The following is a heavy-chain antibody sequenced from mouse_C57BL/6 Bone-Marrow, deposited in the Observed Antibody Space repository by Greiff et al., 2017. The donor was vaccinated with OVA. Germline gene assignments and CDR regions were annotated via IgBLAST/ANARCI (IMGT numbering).Heavy chain of an antibody. Sequence: EVQRVESGAGLVKPGGSLKLSCAASGFTFSSYAMSWVRQTPEKRLEWVAYISSGGDYIYYADNVKGRFTISRDNARNTLYLQMSSLKSEDTAMYYCTRLLDAMDYWGQGTSVTVSS. D-gene: IGHD2-1*01. J-gene: IGHJ4*01. V-gene: IGHV5-9-1*02. CDR3: TRLLDAMDY. CDR2: ISSGGDYI. CDR1: GFTFSSYA.